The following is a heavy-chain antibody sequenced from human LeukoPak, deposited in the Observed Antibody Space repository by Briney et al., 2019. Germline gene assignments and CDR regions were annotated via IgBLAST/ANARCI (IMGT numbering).Heavy chain of an antibody. Sequence: GASVKVSCKASGYTFTNYDINWVRQATAPGFEWVGWMSPNSGNTGYAQKFQGRGTMTRNTSISTAHMELSSQRSEDTAVYYCARTSSSWSHDIDYWGQGTLVTVSS. D-gene: IGHD6-13*01. V-gene: IGHV1-8*01. CDR3: ARTSSSWSHDIDY. CDR2: MSPNSGNT. CDR1: GYTFTNYD. J-gene: IGHJ4*02.